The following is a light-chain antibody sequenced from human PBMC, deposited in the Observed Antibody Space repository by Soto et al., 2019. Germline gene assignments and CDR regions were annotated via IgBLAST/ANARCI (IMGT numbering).Light chain of an antibody. J-gene: IGKJ1*01. CDR1: QRISSW. Sequence: DIQMTQSPSTLSASVGERVTITCRASQRISSWLAWYQQKPGKAPKLLIYDASNLESGVPSRFSGSGSGTEFTLTISSLQPDDFATYYCQQYKSYSPTFGQGTKVDIK. CDR2: DAS. CDR3: QQYKSYSPT. V-gene: IGKV1-5*01.